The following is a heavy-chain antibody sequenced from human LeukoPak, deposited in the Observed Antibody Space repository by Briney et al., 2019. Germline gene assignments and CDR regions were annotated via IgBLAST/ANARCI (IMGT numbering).Heavy chain of an antibody. J-gene: IGHJ4*02. CDR2: ISGSGGST. CDR3: AKHSLRRYYDSSGYLDY. CDR1: GFAFSSHG. Sequence: GGSLRLSCAASGFAFSSHGMHWVRQAPGKGLEWVSAISGSGGSTYYADSVKGRFTISRDNSKNTLYLQMNSLRAEDTAVYYCAKHSLRRYYDSSGYLDYWGQGTLVTVSS. D-gene: IGHD3-22*01. V-gene: IGHV3-23*01.